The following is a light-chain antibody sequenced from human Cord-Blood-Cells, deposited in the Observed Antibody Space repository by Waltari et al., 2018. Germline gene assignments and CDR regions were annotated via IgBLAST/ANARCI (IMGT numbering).Light chain of an antibody. J-gene: IGKJ4*01. Sequence: ALQLTQSPSSLSASVGDSVTITCRASQGISTALAWYQQKPGKAPKLLIYDASSLESGVPSRFSGSGSGTDFTLTIRSLQPEDFATYYWQQFNSYPLTFGGVTKVEIK. V-gene: IGKV1-13*02. CDR1: QGISTA. CDR3: QQFNSYPLT. CDR2: DAS.